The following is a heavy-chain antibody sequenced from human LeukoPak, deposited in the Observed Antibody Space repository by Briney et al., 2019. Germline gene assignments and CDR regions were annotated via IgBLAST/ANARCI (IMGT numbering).Heavy chain of an antibody. J-gene: IGHJ4*02. CDR2: ISYDGSNK. CDR3: AKDLYGSGSVDC. D-gene: IGHD3-10*01. V-gene: IGHV3-30*18. Sequence: GGSLRLSCAASGFTFSSYGMHWVRQAPGKGLEWVAVISYDGSNKYYADSVKGRFTISRDNSKNTLYLQMNSLRAEDTAVYYCAKDLYGSGSVDCWGQGTLVTVSS. CDR1: GFTFSSYG.